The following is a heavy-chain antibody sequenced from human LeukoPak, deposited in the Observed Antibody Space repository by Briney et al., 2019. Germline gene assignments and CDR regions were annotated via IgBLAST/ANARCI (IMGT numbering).Heavy chain of an antibody. CDR3: AREVAAAGTWHFDL. CDR2: ILYDGSMK. J-gene: IGHJ2*01. D-gene: IGHD6-13*01. CDR1: GYTFSNYA. V-gene: IGHV3-30*04. Sequence: GGSLRRSCAASGYTFSNYAMHWVRQAPGKGLEWVAVILYDGSMKYYADSLKGRFTISRDNSKNTLYLQMNSLRAGDTAVYYCAREVAAAGTWHFDLWGRGTLVTVSS.